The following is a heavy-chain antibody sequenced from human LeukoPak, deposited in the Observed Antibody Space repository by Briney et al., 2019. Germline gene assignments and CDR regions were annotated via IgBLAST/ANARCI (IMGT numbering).Heavy chain of an antibody. CDR3: AKCKTSGWSSDVMDV. Sequence: GGSLRLSCAASGFTFSSYAMHWVRQAPGKGLEWVSAIIASGGSTYCADSVKGRFTISRDNSKNTLYVLMNSLRAEDTAVYYCAKCKTSGWSSDVMDVWGQGTTVTVSS. CDR2: IIASGGST. CDR1: GFTFSSYA. J-gene: IGHJ6*02. V-gene: IGHV3-23*01. D-gene: IGHD6-19*01.